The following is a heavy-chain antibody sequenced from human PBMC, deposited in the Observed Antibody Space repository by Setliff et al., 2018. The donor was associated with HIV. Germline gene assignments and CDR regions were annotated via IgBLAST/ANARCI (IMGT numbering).Heavy chain of an antibody. CDR1: GGSITSENYY. CDR3: ARDIHSSPWYGVGGMDV. Sequence: PSETLSLTCTVSGGSITSENYYWNWIRQPAGKGLEWIGRMYSSGSTDYNPSLKSRVTIFVDTSKNQFSLKVTSVTATDTAVYYCARDIHSSPWYGVGGMDVWGQGTTVTVS. V-gene: IGHV4-61*02. CDR2: MYSSGST. J-gene: IGHJ6*02. D-gene: IGHD6-13*01.